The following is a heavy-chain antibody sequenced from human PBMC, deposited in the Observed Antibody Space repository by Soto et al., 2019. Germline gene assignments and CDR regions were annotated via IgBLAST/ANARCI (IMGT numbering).Heavy chain of an antibody. D-gene: IGHD5-18*01. J-gene: IGHJ4*02. V-gene: IGHV3-48*01. CDR1: GFTFSSFG. CDR3: ARERYSYGLGRY. CDR2: VSGSSSTI. Sequence: EVQLVESGGGLVQPGGSLRLSCAASGFTFSSFGMNWVRQAPGKGLEWLSYVSGSSSTIYYADSVKVRFTISRDNAKNSLYLQMNSLRAEDTAVYYCARERYSYGLGRYWGQGTLVTVSS.